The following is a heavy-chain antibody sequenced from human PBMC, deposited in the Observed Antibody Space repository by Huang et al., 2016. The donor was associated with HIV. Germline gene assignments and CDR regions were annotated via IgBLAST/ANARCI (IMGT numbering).Heavy chain of an antibody. Sequence: QVQLEQSGPAVRKPGSSVKVSCQASGGSFSDQIISWVRQAPGQRVGWMVGIIPLFRAPAYAQEFKGRVTMTADESTATIYMELNSLTSEDTAVYYCAMSLRYQYDSRSYWGRYFDYWGQGTLVTVSS. J-gene: IGHJ4*02. CDR3: AMSLRYQYDSRSYWGRYFDY. CDR2: IIPLFRAP. CDR1: GGSFSDQI. D-gene: IGHD3-16*01. V-gene: IGHV1-69*01.